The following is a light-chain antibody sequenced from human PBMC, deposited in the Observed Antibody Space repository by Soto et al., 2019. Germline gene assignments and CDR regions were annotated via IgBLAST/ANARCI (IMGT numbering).Light chain of an antibody. Sequence: DIQLTQSPSFLSASVGDRVTITCRASQGISSLLAWYQQKPGKAPKLLIHTASTLQSGVPSRFSGSGSGTEFTLTISSLQPEDFATYYCQHRHSYPITFGQGTRLAIK. V-gene: IGKV1-9*01. CDR3: QHRHSYPIT. CDR1: QGISSL. J-gene: IGKJ5*01. CDR2: TAS.